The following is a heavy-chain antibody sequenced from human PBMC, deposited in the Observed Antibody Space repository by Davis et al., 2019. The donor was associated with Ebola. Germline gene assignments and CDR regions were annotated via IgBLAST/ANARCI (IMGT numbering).Heavy chain of an antibody. J-gene: IGHJ6*02. V-gene: IGHV3-30*03. CDR2: ISYDENNK. D-gene: IGHD2-8*02. Sequence: GGSLRLSCAASGFTFSSYGMHWVRQAPGKGLEWVAVISYDENNKYYADSVKGRFTISRDNSKNTLYLQMNSLRAEDTAVYYCAREILIYGMDVWGQGTTVTVSS. CDR1: GFTFSSYG. CDR3: AREILIYGMDV.